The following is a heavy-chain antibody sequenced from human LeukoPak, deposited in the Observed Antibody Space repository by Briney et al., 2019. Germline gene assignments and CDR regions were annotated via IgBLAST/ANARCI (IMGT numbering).Heavy chain of an antibody. J-gene: IGHJ4*02. CDR1: GFTFSSYA. CDR2: ISGSGGST. CDR3: AKVPRITMVRGVIGPFDY. D-gene: IGHD3-10*01. V-gene: IGHV3-23*01. Sequence: GGSLRLSCAASGFTFSSYAMSWVRQAPGKGLEWVSAISGSGGSTYCADSVKGRFTISRDNSKNTLYLQMNSLRAEDTAVYYCAKVPRITMVRGVIGPFDYWGQGTLVTVSS.